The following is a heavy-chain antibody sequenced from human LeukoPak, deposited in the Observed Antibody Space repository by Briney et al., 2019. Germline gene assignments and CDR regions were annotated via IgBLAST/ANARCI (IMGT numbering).Heavy chain of an antibody. Sequence: AGGSLRLSCAASEFSFSTNWMTWVRQAPGKGLEWVANINPDGSKKSYADFVEGRFTISRDNAKNSLYLQMSSLRAEDTAVYYCANSPMILRGHYWGQGTLVTVSS. V-gene: IGHV3-7*01. CDR3: ANSPMILRGHY. CDR2: INPDGSKK. J-gene: IGHJ4*02. D-gene: IGHD3-16*01. CDR1: EFSFSTNW.